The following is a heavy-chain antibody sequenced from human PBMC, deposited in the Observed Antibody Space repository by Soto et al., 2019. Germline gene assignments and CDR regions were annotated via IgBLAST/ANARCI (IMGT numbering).Heavy chain of an antibody. CDR1: GGSFGNSA. D-gene: IGHD3-3*01. CDR2: FIPVYRTL. CDR3: STGVIWIGYFTVDA. J-gene: IGHJ5*02. V-gene: IGHV1-69*13. Sequence: SVKVSCKASGGSFGNSAINWVRQTPGQGLEWLGGFIPVYRTLNYAQKFQGRVTITADEPTGTAFMTLSSLASDDTAVYYCSTGVIWIGYFTVDAWGQGTPVTVSS.